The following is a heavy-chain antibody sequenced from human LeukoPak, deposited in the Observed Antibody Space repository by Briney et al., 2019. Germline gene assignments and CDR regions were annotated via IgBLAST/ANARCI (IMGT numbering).Heavy chain of an antibody. Sequence: APVKVSCKASGYTFTGYYMHWVRQAPGQGLEWMGWINPNSGGTNCAQKFQGRVTMTRDTSISTAYMELSRLRSDDTAVYYCASEYGDYEDYYYGMDVWGQGTTVTVSS. J-gene: IGHJ6*02. CDR1: GYTFTGYY. CDR2: INPNSGGT. V-gene: IGHV1-2*02. CDR3: ASEYGDYEDYYYGMDV. D-gene: IGHD4-17*01.